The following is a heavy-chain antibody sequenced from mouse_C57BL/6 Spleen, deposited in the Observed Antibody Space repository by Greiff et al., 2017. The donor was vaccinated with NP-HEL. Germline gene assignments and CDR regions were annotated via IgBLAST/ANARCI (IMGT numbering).Heavy chain of an antibody. Sequence: QVQLQQPGAELVKPGASVKMSCKASGYTFTSYWITWVKQRPGQGLEWIGDIYPGSGSTNYNEKFKSKATLTVDTSSSTAYMQLSSLTSEDSAVYYGARSSYDYDLAWFAYWGQGTLVTVSA. CDR2: IYPGSGST. CDR3: ARSSYDYDLAWFAY. D-gene: IGHD2-4*01. V-gene: IGHV1-55*01. CDR1: GYTFTSYW. J-gene: IGHJ3*01.